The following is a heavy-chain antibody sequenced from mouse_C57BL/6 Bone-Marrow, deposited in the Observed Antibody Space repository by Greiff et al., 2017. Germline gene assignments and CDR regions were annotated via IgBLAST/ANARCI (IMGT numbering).Heavy chain of an antibody. CDR2: IYPRSGNT. CDR3: ARWDYGNYLDY. Sequence: QVHVKQSGAELARPGASVKLSCKASGYTFTSYGISWVKQRTGQGLEWIGEIYPRSGNTYYNEKFKGKATLTADKSSSTAYMELRSLTSEDSAVYFCARWDYGNYLDYWGQGTTLTVSS. CDR1: GYTFTSYG. V-gene: IGHV1-81*01. D-gene: IGHD2-1*01. J-gene: IGHJ2*01.